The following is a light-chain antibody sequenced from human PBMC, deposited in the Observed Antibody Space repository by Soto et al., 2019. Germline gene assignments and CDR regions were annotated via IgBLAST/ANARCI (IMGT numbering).Light chain of an antibody. Sequence: EIVLTQSPGTLSFSPGERVTLSCRASQSVSRNFLAWYQQKPGTGPMLLIYGTSIRATGIPDRFSGSGSGTDFILTISGLEPEDVAVYHCQQYCSSPWTFVQGIKVEIK. J-gene: IGKJ1*01. CDR2: GTS. CDR1: QSVSRNF. V-gene: IGKV3-20*01. CDR3: QQYCSSPWT.